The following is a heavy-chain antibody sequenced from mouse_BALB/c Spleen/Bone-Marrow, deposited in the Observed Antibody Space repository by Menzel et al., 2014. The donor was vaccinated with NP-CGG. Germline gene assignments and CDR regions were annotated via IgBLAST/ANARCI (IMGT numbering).Heavy chain of an antibody. CDR2: INPSNGGT. J-gene: IGHJ3*01. D-gene: IGHD2-13*01. V-gene: IGHV1S81*02. Sequence: VHLVESGAELVKPGASVKLSCKASGYTFTSYYMYWVKQRPGQGLEWIGEINPSNGGTNFNEKFKSKATLTVDKSSSTAYMQLGSLTSEDSAVYYCTREGDSPFAYWGQGTLVTVSA. CDR1: GYTFTSYY. CDR3: TREGDSPFAY.